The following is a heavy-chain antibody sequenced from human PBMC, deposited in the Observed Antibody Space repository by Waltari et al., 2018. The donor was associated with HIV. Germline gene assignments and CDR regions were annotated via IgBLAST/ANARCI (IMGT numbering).Heavy chain of an antibody. D-gene: IGHD3-3*01. CDR2: IDHSGSP. V-gene: IGHV4-34*02. J-gene: IGHJ1*01. CDR3: ARGPHTSIFGVVKYFHP. Sequence: QVQLQQWGTGLLMPSETLSLTCAVYGGSFPAYYWTWIRQSPGNGLEWTGEIDHSGSPNYDPSPKRRVTLSVDPSKKQCSLKLTSGTAAETGLYYCARGPHTSIFGVVKYFHPWGQGTLVIVAS. CDR1: GGSFPAYY.